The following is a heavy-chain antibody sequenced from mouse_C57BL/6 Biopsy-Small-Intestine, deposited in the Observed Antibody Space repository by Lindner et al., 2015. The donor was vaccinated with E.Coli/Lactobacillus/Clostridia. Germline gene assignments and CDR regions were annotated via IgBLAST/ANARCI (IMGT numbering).Heavy chain of an antibody. Sequence: VQLQESGPELVKSGASVKISCKASGYSFTDNYMNWVKQSPEKSLEWIGEINPSTGGTTYNQKFRAKATLTVDKSSSTAYMQFKSLTSEDSAVYYCARREVYYFDYWGQSTTLTVSS. CDR3: ARREVYYFDY. CDR2: INPSTGGT. V-gene: IGHV1-42*01. CDR1: GYSFTDNY. J-gene: IGHJ2*01.